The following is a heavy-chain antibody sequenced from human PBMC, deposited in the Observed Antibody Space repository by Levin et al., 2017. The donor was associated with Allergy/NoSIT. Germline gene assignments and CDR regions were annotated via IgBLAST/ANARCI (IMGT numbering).Heavy chain of an antibody. CDR3: ASLFVILLIVLVPAAAYSGYDSDY. Sequence: LSQTLSLTCAVSGGSISSGGYSWSWIRQPPGKGLEWIGYIYHSGSTYYNPSLKSRVTISVDRSKNQFSLKLSSVTAADTAVYYCASLFVILLIVLVPAAAYSGYDSDYWGQGTLVTVSS. J-gene: IGHJ4*02. CDR1: GGSISSGGYS. CDR2: IYHSGST. D-gene: IGHD2-2*01. V-gene: IGHV4-30-2*01.